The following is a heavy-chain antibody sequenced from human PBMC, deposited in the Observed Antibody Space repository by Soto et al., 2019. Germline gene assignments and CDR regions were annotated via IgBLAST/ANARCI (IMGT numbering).Heavy chain of an antibody. CDR1: GGSISSGGYS. D-gene: IGHD6-25*01. CDR3: ARGSGRYYGMDV. V-gene: IGHV4-30-2*01. J-gene: IGHJ6*02. CDR2: IYHSGST. Sequence: SETMCLTCAVAGGSISSGGYSWSWIRQPPGKGLEWIGYIYHSGSTYYNPSLKSRVTISVDRSKNQFSLKLSSVTAADTAVYYCARGSGRYYGMDVWGQGTTVTVSS.